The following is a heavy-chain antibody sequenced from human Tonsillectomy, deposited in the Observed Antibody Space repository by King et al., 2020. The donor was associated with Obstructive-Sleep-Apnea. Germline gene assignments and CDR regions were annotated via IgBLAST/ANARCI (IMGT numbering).Heavy chain of an antibody. CDR2: IYYSGST. CDR1: GGSISSYY. CDR3: ARGEYSYGYPYYYYGMDV. V-gene: IGHV4-59*01. D-gene: IGHD5-18*01. Sequence: QLQESGPGLVKPSETLSLTCTVSGGSISSYYWSWIRQPPGKGLEWIGYIYYSGSTNYNPSFKIRVTISVETSKNQFSLKLSSVTAADTAVYYCARGEYSYGYPYYYYGMDVWGQGTTVTVSS. J-gene: IGHJ6*02.